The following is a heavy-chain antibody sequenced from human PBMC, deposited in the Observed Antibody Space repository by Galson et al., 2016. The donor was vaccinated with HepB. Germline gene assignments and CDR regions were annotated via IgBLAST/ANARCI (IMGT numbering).Heavy chain of an antibody. Sequence: SLRLSCAASGFTFSDHYMDWVRQAPGKGLEWVGRTRNKASSYSTEYAASVKGRFTISRDDSKNSLYLQMNSLKTGDTAVYYCARDSGTYEIDYWGQGTLVTVSS. J-gene: IGHJ4*02. D-gene: IGHD1-26*01. V-gene: IGHV3-72*01. CDR2: TRNKASSYST. CDR3: ARDSGTYEIDY. CDR1: GFTFSDHY.